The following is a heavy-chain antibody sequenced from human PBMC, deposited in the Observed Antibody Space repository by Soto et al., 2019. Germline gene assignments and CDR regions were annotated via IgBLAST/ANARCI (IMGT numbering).Heavy chain of an antibody. CDR3: ARGQSVDY. D-gene: IGHD6-19*01. Sequence: LSLTCTVSGGSISSSSYYWGWIRQPPGKGLEWIGSIYYSGSTYYNPSLKSRVTISVDTSKNQFSLKLSSVTAADTAVYYCARGQSVDYWGQGTLVTVSS. V-gene: IGHV4-39*01. CDR2: IYYSGST. CDR1: GGSISSSSYY. J-gene: IGHJ4*02.